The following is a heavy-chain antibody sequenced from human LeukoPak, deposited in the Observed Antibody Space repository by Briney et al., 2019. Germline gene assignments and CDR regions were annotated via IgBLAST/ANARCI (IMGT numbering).Heavy chain of an antibody. Sequence: GGSLRLSCAASGFTFRSYSMNWVRQAPGKRLEWLSSITSSGSHMYYADSVKGRFTISRDNAKNSLYLQMNSLRAEDTAVYYCANTKQFEYWGQGTLVTVSS. J-gene: IGHJ4*02. CDR2: ITSSGSHM. V-gene: IGHV3-21*01. CDR1: GFTFRSYS. D-gene: IGHD1-1*01. CDR3: ANTKQFEY.